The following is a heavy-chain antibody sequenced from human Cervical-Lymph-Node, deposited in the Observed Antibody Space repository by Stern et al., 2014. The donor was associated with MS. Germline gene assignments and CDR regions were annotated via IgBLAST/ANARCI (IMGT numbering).Heavy chain of an antibody. CDR3: ARARVGDYARSPHLDS. V-gene: IGHV3-21*01. CDR1: GFTFSHYS. D-gene: IGHD4-17*01. Sequence: EVQLVESGGGLVKPGESLRLSCDASGFTFSHYSMNWVRQAPGKGLEWMSSISTNSTPSYYAASVEGRFPISRDSAKDSVSLHMVSLRAEDTAVYYCARARVGDYARSPHLDSWGQGTLVTVSS. J-gene: IGHJ4*02. CDR2: ISTNSTPS.